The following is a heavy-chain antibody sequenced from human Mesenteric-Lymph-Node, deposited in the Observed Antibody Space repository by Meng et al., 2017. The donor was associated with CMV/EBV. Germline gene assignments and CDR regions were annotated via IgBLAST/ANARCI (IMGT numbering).Heavy chain of an antibody. CDR3: ARLRWWGDDE. J-gene: IGHJ4*02. CDR1: GFTFSNYW. D-gene: IGHD2-21*01. CDR2: IREDGRGK. Sequence: SLKISCAASGFTFSNYWMTWVRQAPGKGLEWVANIREDGRGKYYVDSVKGQFTVSRDNAMNSVYLQMNSLRAEDTAIYYCARLRWWGDDEGGQG. V-gene: IGHV3-7*01.